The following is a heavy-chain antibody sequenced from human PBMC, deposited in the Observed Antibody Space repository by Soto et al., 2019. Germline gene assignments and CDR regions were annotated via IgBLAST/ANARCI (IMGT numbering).Heavy chain of an antibody. CDR3: ARYHCTSGTCNYFDH. CDR1: GGSISGYY. CDR2: IFSTGRT. D-gene: IGHD2-8*01. Sequence: QVQLQESGPGLVKSSETLSLTCTVSGGSISGYYWSWIRQTPGKGLEWIGSIFSTGRTSYNPSLESRVSFSVDTSKNHFSLRLNSATAADTAVYYCARYHCTSGTCNYFDHWGQGTLVTVSS. J-gene: IGHJ5*02. V-gene: IGHV4-59*01.